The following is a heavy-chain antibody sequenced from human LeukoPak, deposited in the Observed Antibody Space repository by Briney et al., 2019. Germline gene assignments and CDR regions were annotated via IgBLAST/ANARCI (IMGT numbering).Heavy chain of an antibody. CDR2: ISGSGGST. D-gene: IGHD2-2*02. CDR1: GFNFSSYA. V-gene: IGHV3-23*01. CDR3: AKGRVVVTAAIDY. Sequence: GGSLRLSCAASGFNFSSYAMSWVRQPPGKGLEWVSAISGSGGSTYYADSVKGRFTISGDNSKNTLYLQMNSLRAEDTAVYYCAKGRVVVTAAIDYWGQGTLVTVSS. J-gene: IGHJ4*02.